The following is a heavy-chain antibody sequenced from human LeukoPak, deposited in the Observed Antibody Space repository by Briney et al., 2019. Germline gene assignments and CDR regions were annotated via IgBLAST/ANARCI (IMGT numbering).Heavy chain of an antibody. CDR2: ISFDGSNI. J-gene: IGHJ5*02. V-gene: IGHV3-30*04. D-gene: IGHD4-17*01. CDR1: GFIFSNYA. Sequence: GRSLRLSCAASGFIFSNYAMHWVRQAPGKGLDWVAVISFDGSNIYYADSAKGRFTISRDNSKNTLYLQMNSLRAEDTALYYCAREVPYGDYQDGEGYDPWGQGTLVTVSS. CDR3: AREVPYGDYQDGEGYDP.